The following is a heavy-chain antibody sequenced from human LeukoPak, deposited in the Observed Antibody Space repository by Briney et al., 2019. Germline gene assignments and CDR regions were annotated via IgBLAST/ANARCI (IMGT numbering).Heavy chain of an antibody. CDR2: IRYDDGSNK. CDR1: GFTFSSYG. Sequence: GGSLRLSCAASGFTFSSYGMHWVRQAPGKGLEWVAFIRYDDGSNKYYADSVKGRFTISRDSSKNTLYLQMNSLRAEDTAVYYCAIDRDVVAQKSGYDPSSYYYYMDVWGKGTTVTVSS. D-gene: IGHD5-12*01. J-gene: IGHJ6*03. V-gene: IGHV3-30*02. CDR3: AIDRDVVAQKSGYDPSSYYYYMDV.